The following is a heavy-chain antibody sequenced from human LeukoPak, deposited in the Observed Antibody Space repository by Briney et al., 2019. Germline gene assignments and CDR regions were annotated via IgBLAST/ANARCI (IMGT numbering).Heavy chain of an antibody. J-gene: IGHJ4*02. Sequence: GGSLRLSCAASGFTFSNYAIHWVRQAPGKGLEWVTVITNDGGRKYYADSVKGRFTVSRDNSKNTLYLQMNSLRAEDTAVYYCAILNVVRGPIDYWGQGTLVTVSS. D-gene: IGHD3-10*01. CDR3: AILNVVRGPIDY. V-gene: IGHV3-30-3*01. CDR1: GFTFSNYA. CDR2: ITNDGGRK.